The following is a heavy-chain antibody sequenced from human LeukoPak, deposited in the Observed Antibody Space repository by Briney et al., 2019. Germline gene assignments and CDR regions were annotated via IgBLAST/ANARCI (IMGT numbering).Heavy chain of an antibody. CDR2: IYYSGST. D-gene: IGHD2-15*01. V-gene: IGHV4-39*01. CDR3: ARRGRIYGYFDY. CDR1: GGSISSSSYY. Sequence: PSETLSLTCTVSGGSISSSSYYWGWIRQPPGKGLEWIGSIYYSGSTYYNPSLKSRVTISVDTSKNQLSLKLSSVTAADTAVYYCARRGRIYGYFDYWGQGTLVTVSS. J-gene: IGHJ4*02.